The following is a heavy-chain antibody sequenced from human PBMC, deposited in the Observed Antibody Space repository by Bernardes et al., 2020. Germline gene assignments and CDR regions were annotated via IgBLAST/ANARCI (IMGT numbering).Heavy chain of an antibody. J-gene: IGHJ4*02. CDR2: IYYSGST. Sequence: SEPLSLTCTVSGGPISSSSYYWGWIRQPPGKGLEWIGSIYYSGSTYYNPSLKSRVTISVNTSKNQFSLKLSSVTAADTAVYYCYSSSWEYYFDYWGQGTLVTVSS. CDR1: GGPISSSSYY. CDR3: YSSSWEYYFDY. D-gene: IGHD6-13*01. V-gene: IGHV4-39*01.